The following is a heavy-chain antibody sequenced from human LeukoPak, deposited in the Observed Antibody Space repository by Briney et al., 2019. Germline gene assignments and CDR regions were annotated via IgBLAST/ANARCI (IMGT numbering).Heavy chain of an antibody. Sequence: SETLSLTCTASGASITSYYWSWIRQPPGKGLEWIGYIYYSGSTNYNPSLKSRATISLDTSKNLFSLKLTSVTAADTAMYYCARVMSSSTYNWFDPWGQGTLVTVSS. J-gene: IGHJ5*02. V-gene: IGHV4-59*01. CDR2: IYYSGST. CDR3: ARVMSSSTYNWFDP. CDR1: GASITSYY. D-gene: IGHD6-6*01.